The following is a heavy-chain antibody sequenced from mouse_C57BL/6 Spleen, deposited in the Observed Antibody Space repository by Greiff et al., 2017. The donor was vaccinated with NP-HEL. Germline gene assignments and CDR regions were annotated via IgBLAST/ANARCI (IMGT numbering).Heavy chain of an antibody. CDR3: ARKDYAFSPWFAY. V-gene: IGHV1-53*01. Sequence: QVQLQQPGTELFKPGASVKLSCKASGYTFTSYWMHWVKQRPGQGLEWIGNTPRSNGGTMYNEKFKSKATLTVDKSSSTAYMQLSSLTSEDSAVYYCARKDYAFSPWFAYWGQGTLVTVSA. CDR1: GYTFTSYW. J-gene: IGHJ3*01. D-gene: IGHD1-1*02. CDR2: TPRSNGGT.